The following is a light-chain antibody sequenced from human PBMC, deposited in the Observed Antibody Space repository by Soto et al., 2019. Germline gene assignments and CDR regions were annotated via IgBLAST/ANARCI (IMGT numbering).Light chain of an antibody. CDR2: ENI. J-gene: IGLJ2*01. V-gene: IGLV1-51*02. CDR1: SSNIGSKY. CDR3: AAWDISLSAVV. Sequence: QSVLTQPPSVSAAPGQKVTVSCSGSSSNIGSKYVSWYQQFPGTAPKLLIFENIKRPSGIPDRFSGSKSGTSATLAITGRQTGDEADYYCAAWDISLSAVVFGGGTKLTVL.